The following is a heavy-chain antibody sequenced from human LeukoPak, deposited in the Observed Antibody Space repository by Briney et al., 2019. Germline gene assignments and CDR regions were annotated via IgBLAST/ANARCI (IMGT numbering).Heavy chain of an antibody. Sequence: ASVKVSCKASGYTFTSYGISWVRQAPGQGLEWMGWISAYNGNTNYAQKLQGRVTMTTDTSTSTAYMELRSLRSDDTAVYYCARDRGLVGLSWFDPWGQGTLVTVSS. CDR2: ISAYNGNT. CDR3: ARDRGLVGLSWFDP. D-gene: IGHD1-26*01. V-gene: IGHV1-18*01. J-gene: IGHJ5*02. CDR1: GYTFTSYG.